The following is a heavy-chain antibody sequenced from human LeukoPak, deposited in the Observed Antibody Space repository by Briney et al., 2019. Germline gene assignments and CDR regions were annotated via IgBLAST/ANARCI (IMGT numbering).Heavy chain of an antibody. V-gene: IGHV3-21*05. J-gene: IGHJ6*04. CDR2: IGYGGNI. D-gene: IGHD1-1*01. CDR1: GFSLSSYS. CDR3: ARDSQRGYSMDV. Sequence: GGSLRLSXAASGFSLSSYSMDWVRQAPGKGLEWLSYIGYGGNIYYADSVKDRFTISRDNAENSVYLHMNSLRAEDTALYYCARDSQRGYSMDVWGKGTTVTVSS.